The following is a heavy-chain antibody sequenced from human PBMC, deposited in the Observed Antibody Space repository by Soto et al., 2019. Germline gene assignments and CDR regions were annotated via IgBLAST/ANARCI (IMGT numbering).Heavy chain of an antibody. CDR2: IWYDGSNK. D-gene: IGHD2-21*01. J-gene: IGHJ4*02. Sequence: GSLRLSCAASGFTFSSYGMHWVRQAPGKGLEWVAVIWYDGSNKYYADSVKGRFTISRDSSKNTLYLQMNNLRAEDTAVYCRARGRSDWYHLDYWGPGAL. CDR3: ARGRSDWYHLDY. V-gene: IGHV3-33*01. CDR1: GFTFSSYG.